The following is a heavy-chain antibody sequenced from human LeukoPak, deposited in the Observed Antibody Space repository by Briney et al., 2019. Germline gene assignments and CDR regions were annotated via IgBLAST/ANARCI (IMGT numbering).Heavy chain of an antibody. V-gene: IGHV3-15*01. CDR2: IKSKTDGGTI. Sequence: GGSLRLSCAASGFTFSKVWMSWVRQAPGKGLEWVGRIKSKTDGGTIDYAAPVKGRFTIARDDSKNTLFLQMNSLKTEDTAVYYCSTDFIGYYDSSRYRHWGQGSQVTVSS. CDR1: GFTFSKVW. CDR3: STDFIGYYDSSRYRH. J-gene: IGHJ1*01. D-gene: IGHD3-22*01.